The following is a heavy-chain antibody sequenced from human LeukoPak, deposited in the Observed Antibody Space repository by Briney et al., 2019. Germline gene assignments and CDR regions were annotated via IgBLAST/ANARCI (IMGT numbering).Heavy chain of an antibody. CDR3: ARASSSVPNLLDY. J-gene: IGHJ4*02. CDR2: ISTDGTST. D-gene: IGHD2-2*01. Sequence: GGSLRLSCAASGFTFRSNWMHWVRQGPGKGLVWVSRISTDGTSTGHAESVKGRFTISRDNAKNTVYLQMNSLRAEDTAVYYCARASSSVPNLLDYWGRGTLVSVSS. CDR1: GFTFRSNW. V-gene: IGHV3-74*01.